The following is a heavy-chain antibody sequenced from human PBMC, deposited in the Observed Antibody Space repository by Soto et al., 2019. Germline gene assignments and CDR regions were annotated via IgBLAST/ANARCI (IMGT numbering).Heavy chain of an antibody. CDR1: GFTFSSCA. D-gene: IGHD2-2*01. V-gene: IGHV3-23*01. Sequence: EVQLLESGGGLVQPGGSLRLSCAASGFTFSSCAMSWVRQAPGKGVDCVSSISGSGGSTYYADSVKGRFTIYRDNSKNTLYLQMNSLRADDTAVYYCAKALNEYQLQSGVLNYWGQGTLVTVSS. CDR3: AKALNEYQLQSGVLNY. J-gene: IGHJ4*02. CDR2: ISGSGGST.